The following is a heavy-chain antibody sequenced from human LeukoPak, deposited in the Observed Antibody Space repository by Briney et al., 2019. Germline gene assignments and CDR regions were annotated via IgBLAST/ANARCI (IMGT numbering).Heavy chain of an antibody. J-gene: IGHJ4*02. D-gene: IGHD1/OR15-1a*01. CDR1: GYTFTSYY. CDR3: ARAYNWNTGTFDY. Sequence: ASVKVSCKASGYTFTSYYMHWVRQAPGQGLEWMGIINPSGGSTSYAQKFQGRVTMTKDMSTSTVYMELSSLRSEDTAVYYCARAYNWNTGTFDYWGQGTLVTVSS. V-gene: IGHV1-46*01. CDR2: INPSGGST.